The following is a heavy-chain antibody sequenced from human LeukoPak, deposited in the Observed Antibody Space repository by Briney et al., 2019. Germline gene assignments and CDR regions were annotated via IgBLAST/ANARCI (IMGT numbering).Heavy chain of an antibody. Sequence: GGSLRLSCAASGFTISGFAMTWVRQAPGKGLVWVSRINRDGSSTNYADSVRGRFTISRDNAKNTLYLQMNSLRAEDAAVYYCARDFYSSGDYWGQGTLVTVSS. CDR1: GFTISGFA. CDR3: ARDFYSSGDY. J-gene: IGHJ4*02. D-gene: IGHD6-19*01. V-gene: IGHV3-74*01. CDR2: INRDGSST.